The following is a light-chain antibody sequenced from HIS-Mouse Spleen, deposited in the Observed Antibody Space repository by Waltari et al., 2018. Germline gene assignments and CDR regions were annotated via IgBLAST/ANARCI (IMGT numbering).Light chain of an antibody. CDR1: QSLLHSNGYNY. CDR3: MQALQTPIT. J-gene: IGKJ5*01. V-gene: IGKV2-28*01. CDR2: LGS. Sequence: DIVMNQSPLSLPVTPGEPASISCRSSQSLLHSNGYNYLDLYLQKPGQSPQLLIDLGSNRASGVPDRFSGSGSGTDFTLKISRVEAEDVGVYYCMQALQTPITFGQGTRLEIK.